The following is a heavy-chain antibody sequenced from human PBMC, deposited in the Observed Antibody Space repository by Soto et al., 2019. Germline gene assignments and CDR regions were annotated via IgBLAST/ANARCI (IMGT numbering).Heavy chain of an antibody. CDR1: GFTVSSNY. CDR3: ARVGGYCRGGSCFAHY. Sequence: EVQLVESGGGLVQPGGSLRLSCAASGFTVSSNYMSWVRQAPGKGLEWVSVIYSGGSTYYADSVKDRLTISRDNSKNTLYVPMNGLRAEGTAVYYCARVGGYCRGGSCFAHYWGQGTLVTVSS. V-gene: IGHV3-66*01. CDR2: IYSGGST. J-gene: IGHJ4*02. D-gene: IGHD2-15*01.